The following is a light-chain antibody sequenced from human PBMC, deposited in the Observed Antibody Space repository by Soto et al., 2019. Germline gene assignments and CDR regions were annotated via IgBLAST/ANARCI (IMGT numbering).Light chain of an antibody. CDR3: SSYTSSSTYV. Sequence: QSALTQPASVSGSPGQSITISCTGTSSDVGGYNYVSWYQQHPGKAPKLMIYEVSNRPSGVSNRFSGSKSGNTASLIISGLQAEDEVDYYCSSYTSSSTYVFGTGTKLTVL. CDR2: EVS. CDR1: SSDVGGYNY. J-gene: IGLJ1*01. V-gene: IGLV2-14*01.